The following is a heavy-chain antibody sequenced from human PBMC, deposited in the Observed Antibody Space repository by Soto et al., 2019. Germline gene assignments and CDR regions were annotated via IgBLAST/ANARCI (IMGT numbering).Heavy chain of an antibody. CDR3: ARDRIAVAGTRGATPFDY. J-gene: IGHJ4*02. CDR1: GGSISSSSYY. D-gene: IGHD6-19*01. CDR2: IYYSGST. V-gene: IGHV4-39*07. Sequence: SETLSLTCTVSGGSISSSSYYWGWIRQPPGKGLEWIGSIYYSGSTYYNPSLKSRVTISVDTSKNQFSLKLSSVTAADTAVYYCARDRIAVAGTRGATPFDYWGQGTLVTVSS.